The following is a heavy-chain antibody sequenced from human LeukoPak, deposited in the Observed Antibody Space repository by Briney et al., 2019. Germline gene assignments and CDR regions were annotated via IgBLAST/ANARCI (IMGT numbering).Heavy chain of an antibody. J-gene: IGHJ3*02. CDR2: IYSSGST. V-gene: IGHV4-61*08. Sequence: PSETLSLTCTVSGGSISSGGYYWSWIRQPPGKGLEWIGYIYSSGSTEYKPSLKSRATISADTSKNQFSLKLTSVTAADTAIYYCGRRNDFDIWGQGTMVTVSS. CDR1: GGSISSGGYY. CDR3: GRRNDFDI.